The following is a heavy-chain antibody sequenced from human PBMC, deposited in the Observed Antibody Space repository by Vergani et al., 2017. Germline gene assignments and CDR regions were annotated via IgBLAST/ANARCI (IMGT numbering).Heavy chain of an antibody. V-gene: IGHV4-38-2*01. D-gene: IGHD3-3*01. CDR2: INHSGST. J-gene: IGHJ4*02. CDR1: GYSISSGYY. Sequence: QVQLQESGPGLVKPSETLSLTCAVSGYSISSGYYWGWIRQPPGKGLEWIGEINHSGSTNYNPSLKSRVTISVDTSKNQFSLKLSSVTAADTAVYYCARGKGSYDFWSGYMILGYWGQGTLVTVSS. CDR3: ARGKGSYDFWSGYMILGY.